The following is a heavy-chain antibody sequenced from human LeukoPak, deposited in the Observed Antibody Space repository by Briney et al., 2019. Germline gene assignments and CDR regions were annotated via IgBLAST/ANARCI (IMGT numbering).Heavy chain of an antibody. CDR2: ISSTGGTT. Sequence: GGSLRLSCAASGFTFSSYAMSWVRQAPGKGLEWVSSISSTGGTTYYADSVKGRFTISRDNSKNTLYLQMNSLRAEDTAIYYCAKNGDRGAYCTGGTCYPYFYYYMDVWGKGTTVTVSS. V-gene: IGHV3-23*01. D-gene: IGHD2-15*01. CDR1: GFTFSSYA. J-gene: IGHJ6*03. CDR3: AKNGDRGAYCTGGTCYPYFYYYMDV.